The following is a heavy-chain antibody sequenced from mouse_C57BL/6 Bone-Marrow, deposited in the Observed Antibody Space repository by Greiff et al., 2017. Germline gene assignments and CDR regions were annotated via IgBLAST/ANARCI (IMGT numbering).Heavy chain of an antibody. CDR3: ADGLFDY. Sequence: VQLQQPGAELVMPGASVKLSCKASGYTFTSYWMHWVKQRPGQGLEWIGEIDPSDSYTNYNQKFKGKATLTVDKSSSTAYMQLSSLTSEDSAVFYCADGLFDYGGQGTTLTVSS. V-gene: IGHV1-69*01. CDR1: GYTFTSYW. J-gene: IGHJ2*01. D-gene: IGHD1-1*01. CDR2: IDPSDSYT.